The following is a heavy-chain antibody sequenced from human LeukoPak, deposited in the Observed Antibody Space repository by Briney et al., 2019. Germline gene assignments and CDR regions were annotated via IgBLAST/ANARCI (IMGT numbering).Heavy chain of an antibody. CDR1: GGSISSGSYY. CDR3: ARAPWYYGSGVEA. D-gene: IGHD3-10*01. V-gene: IGHV4-61*02. J-gene: IGHJ5*02. Sequence: SETLSLTCTVSGGSISSGSYYWSWIRQPAGKGLEWIGRIYTSGSTNYNPSPKSRVTISVDTSRNQFSLKLSSVTAADTAVYYCARAPWYYGSGVEAWGQGTLVTVSS. CDR2: IYTSGST.